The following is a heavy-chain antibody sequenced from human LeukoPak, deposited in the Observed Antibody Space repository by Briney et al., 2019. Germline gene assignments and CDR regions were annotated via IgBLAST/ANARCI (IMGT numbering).Heavy chain of an antibody. CDR2: ISYDGSNK. CDR1: GFTFSSYG. CDR3: AKDGNSGSYYYFDY. J-gene: IGHJ4*02. D-gene: IGHD1-26*01. V-gene: IGHV3-30*18. Sequence: PGRSLRLSCAASGFTFSSYGMHWVRQAPGKGLEWVAVISYDGSNKSYADSVKGRFTISRDNSKNMLYLQMNSLRAEDTAVYYCAKDGNSGSYYYFDYWGQGTLVTVSS.